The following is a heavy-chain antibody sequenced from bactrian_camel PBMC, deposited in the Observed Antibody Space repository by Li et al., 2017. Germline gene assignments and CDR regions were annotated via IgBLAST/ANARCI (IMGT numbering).Heavy chain of an antibody. CDR3: LTIEGGIPITTFPSCDH. CDR1: GVSLDDSE. CDR2: ISSDGQV. Sequence: HVQLVESGGGSVQAGGSLRLSCTTSGVSLDDSELGWYRQAPGNECEMVSTISSDGQVYYADSVKGRFTISHDNTKNTVYLQMNNLKPEDTAAYHCLTIEGGIPITTFPSCDHWGQGTQVTVS. J-gene: IGHJ4*01. V-gene: IGHV3S55*01. D-gene: IGHD2*01.